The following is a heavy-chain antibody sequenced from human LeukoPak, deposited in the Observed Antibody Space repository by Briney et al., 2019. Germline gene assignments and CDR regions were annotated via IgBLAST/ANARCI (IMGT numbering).Heavy chain of an antibody. D-gene: IGHD6-19*01. CDR1: GFTFDDYG. CDR2: ISGSGGST. Sequence: GGSLRLSCAASGFTFDDYGMSWVRQAPGKGLEWVSAISGSGGSTYYADSVKGRFTISRDNSKNTLYLQMNSLRAEDTAVYYCARSSIAVAGTLDAFDIWGQGTMVTVSS. J-gene: IGHJ3*02. V-gene: IGHV3-23*01. CDR3: ARSSIAVAGTLDAFDI.